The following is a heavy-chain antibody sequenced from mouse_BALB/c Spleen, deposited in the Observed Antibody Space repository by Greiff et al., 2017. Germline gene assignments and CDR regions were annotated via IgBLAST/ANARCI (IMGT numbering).Heavy chain of an antibody. J-gene: IGHJ4*01. CDR1: GFTFSNYW. CDR2: IRLKSDNYAT. CDR3: TRNSYYYAMDY. Sequence: DVQLVESGGGLVQPGGSMKLSCVASGFTFSNYWMNWVRQSPEKGLEWVAEIRLKSDNYATHYAESVKGRFTISRYDSKSSVYLQMNNLRAEDTGIYYCTRNSYYYAMDYWGQGTSVTVSS. V-gene: IGHV6-6*02.